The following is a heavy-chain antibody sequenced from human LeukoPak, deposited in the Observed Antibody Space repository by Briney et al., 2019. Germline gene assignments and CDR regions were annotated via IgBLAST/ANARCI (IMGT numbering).Heavy chain of an antibody. CDR1: GGTFSRYA. J-gene: IGHJ6*03. Sequence: GASVKVSCKASGGTFSRYAISWVRQAPGQGLEWMGGIIPIFGTANYAQKFQGRVTITADESTTTAYMELSRLTSDDTAVYYCARVYDYVWGSYRLTPYYYYYYMDVWGKGTTVTVSS. CDR2: IIPIFGTA. V-gene: IGHV1-69*01. CDR3: ARVYDYVWGSYRLTPYYYYYYMDV. D-gene: IGHD3-16*02.